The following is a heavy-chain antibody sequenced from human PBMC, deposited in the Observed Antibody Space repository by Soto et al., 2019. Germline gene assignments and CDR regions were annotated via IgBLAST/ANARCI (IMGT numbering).Heavy chain of an antibody. Sequence: QVQLVQSRGEVKKPGASVKVSCKTSGYSFTTYGISWVRQAPGQGLERMGWISGYNGYTNYAQNLQGRVTMTTDTSTSTAYMELRSLRSDDTAVYYCAREGPAPYYYYGMDVWGQGSTVTVSS. CDR2: ISGYNGYT. CDR3: AREGPAPYYYYGMDV. J-gene: IGHJ6*02. CDR1: GYSFTTYG. V-gene: IGHV1-18*01.